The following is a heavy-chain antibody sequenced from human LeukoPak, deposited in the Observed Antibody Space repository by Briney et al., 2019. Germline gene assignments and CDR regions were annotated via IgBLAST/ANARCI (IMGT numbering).Heavy chain of an antibody. J-gene: IGHJ3*02. CDR2: IYWDDAK. V-gene: IGHV2-5*02. CDR1: GFSLSTTGVG. Sequence: SGPTLVNPTQTLTLTCTFSGFSLSTTGVGVGWIRQPPGKALEWLALIYWDDAKRYSPSLKSRLTITKDTSKNQVVLRMTNMDPVDTATYYCTYRRLAFDTWGHGTMVTVSS. CDR3: TYRRLAFDT.